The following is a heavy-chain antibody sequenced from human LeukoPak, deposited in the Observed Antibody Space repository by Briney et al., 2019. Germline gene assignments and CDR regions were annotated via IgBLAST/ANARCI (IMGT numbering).Heavy chain of an antibody. D-gene: IGHD4-11*01. J-gene: IGHJ4*02. V-gene: IGHV4-34*01. CDR3: ARNSRYSKKFDY. CDR1: GGSFSGYY. CDR2: INHSGST. Sequence: SETLSLTCAVYGGSFSGYYWSWIRQPPGKGLEWIGEINHSGSTNYNPSLKSRVTISVDTSKNQFSLKLSSVTAADTAVYYCARNSRYSKKFDYWGQGTLVTVSS.